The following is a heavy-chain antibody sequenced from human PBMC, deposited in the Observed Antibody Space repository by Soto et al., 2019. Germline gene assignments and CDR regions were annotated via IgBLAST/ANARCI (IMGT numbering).Heavy chain of an antibody. Sequence: QVQLQESGPRLVKPSETLSLTCSVSGGSISSYYWSWIRQPPGKGLEWIGYIYFTGSTNYNPPLKRRVTISGETSKNQFSLHLSSLTAADTTVDYCARDREVASTLHWVGLWGQGTLVTVSS. J-gene: IGHJ5*02. CDR3: ARDREVASTLHWVGL. CDR1: GGSISSYY. D-gene: IGHD2-15*01. CDR2: IYFTGST. V-gene: IGHV4-59*01.